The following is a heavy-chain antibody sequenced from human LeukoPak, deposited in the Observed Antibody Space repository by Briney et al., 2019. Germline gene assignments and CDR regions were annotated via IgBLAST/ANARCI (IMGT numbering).Heavy chain of an antibody. V-gene: IGHV3-23*01. J-gene: IGHJ1*01. Sequence: GGSLRLSCAASGFTFSSYAMSWVRQAAGKGLEWVSAIRGSGGSTYYADSVQGRFTISTDNSKNTLYLQMNSLRAEDTAVYYCAKGLWRDCYKPEYFQHWGQGTLVTVSS. CDR1: GFTFSSYA. CDR2: IRGSGGST. D-gene: IGHD5-24*01. CDR3: AKGLWRDCYKPEYFQH.